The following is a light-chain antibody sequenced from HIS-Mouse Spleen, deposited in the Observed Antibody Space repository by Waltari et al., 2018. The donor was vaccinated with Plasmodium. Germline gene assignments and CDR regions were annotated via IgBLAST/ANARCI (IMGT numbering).Light chain of an antibody. CDR1: QNVSSN. V-gene: IGKV3-15*01. CDR2: GAS. J-gene: IGKJ3*01. CDR3: QKYNNWSFT. Sequence: EIVMTQSPATLSVSPGERATLSCRASQNVSSNLAWYQQKPGQAPRLLIYGASTRATGIPAKFNGSGSGTEFTLTISSLHSEDFAVYYCQKYNNWSFTFGPGTKVDIK.